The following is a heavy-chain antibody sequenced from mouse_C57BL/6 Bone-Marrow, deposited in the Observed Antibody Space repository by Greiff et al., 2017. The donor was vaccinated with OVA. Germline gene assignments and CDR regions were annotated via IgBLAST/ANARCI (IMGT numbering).Heavy chain of an antibody. CDR2: IDPSDSYT. J-gene: IGHJ4*01. V-gene: IGHV1-59*01. Sequence: QVQLQQPGAELVRPGTSVKLSCKASGYTFTSYWMHWVKQRPGQGLEWIGVIDPSDSYTKHNQKSKGKATLTVYTSSSTAYMQLSSLTSEDSAVYYCAREEYDDAMDNWGQGPSVPVSS. CDR1: GYTFTSYW. CDR3: AREEYDDAMDN. D-gene: IGHD2-12*01.